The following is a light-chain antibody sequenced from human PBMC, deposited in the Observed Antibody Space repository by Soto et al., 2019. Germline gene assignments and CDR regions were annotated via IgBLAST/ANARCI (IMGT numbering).Light chain of an antibody. Sequence: EIVLTQSPGTLSLSPGERASLSCRASQSVSSTSLAWYQQKPGQPPRLLIYGASSRATGIPDRFSGSGSGTDFTLTISSLEPEDFAIYFCQQYGHSPDWDRWTFGQGTKVEI. CDR1: QSVSSTS. CDR3: QQYGHSPDWDRWT. V-gene: IGKV3-20*01. CDR2: GAS. J-gene: IGKJ1*01.